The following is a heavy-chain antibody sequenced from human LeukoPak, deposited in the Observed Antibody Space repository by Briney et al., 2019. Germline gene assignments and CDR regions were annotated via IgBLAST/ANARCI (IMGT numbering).Heavy chain of an antibody. V-gene: IGHV4-4*07. Sequence: SETLSLTCTVSGGSISSYYWSWIRQPAGKGLEWIGRIYTSGSTNYNPSLKSRVTMSVDTSKNQFSLKLSSVTAADTAVYYCARDNTXXFGYSSGWYQIFDYWGQGTLVTVSS. J-gene: IGHJ4*02. CDR1: GGSISSYY. CDR3: ARDNTXXFGYSSGWYQIFDY. D-gene: IGHD6-19*01. CDR2: IYTSGST.